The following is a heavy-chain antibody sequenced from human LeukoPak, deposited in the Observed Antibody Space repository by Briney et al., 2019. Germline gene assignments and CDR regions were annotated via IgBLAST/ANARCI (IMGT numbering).Heavy chain of an antibody. CDR1: GGSIRSYY. CDR3: TSGSYSFYYMDV. V-gene: IGHV4-59*01. J-gene: IGHJ6*03. Sequence: PSETLSLICTVSGGSIRSYYWSWIRQPPGEGLEWIGYLYYSGSTNYNPSPKSRVTISVDTAKNQFSLKLSSVTAADTAVYYCTSGSYSFYYMDVWGKGTTVTVSS. D-gene: IGHD1-26*01. CDR2: LYYSGST.